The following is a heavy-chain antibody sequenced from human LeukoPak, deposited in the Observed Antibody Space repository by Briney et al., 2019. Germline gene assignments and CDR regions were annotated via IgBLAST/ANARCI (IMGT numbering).Heavy chain of an antibody. J-gene: IGHJ4*02. CDR2: ISSSSSYI. D-gene: IGHD5-18*01. V-gene: IGHV3-11*06. CDR3: ARDGYGLDTPMVSTVFDC. CDR1: GFTFRDYY. Sequence: PGGSLRLSCVASGFTFRDYYMSWIRRAPGKGLEWVSYISSSSSYIDYADSVKGRFTISRDNSKNTLYLQMNSLRTEDTAVYYCARDGYGLDTPMVSTVFDCWGQGTLVTVSS.